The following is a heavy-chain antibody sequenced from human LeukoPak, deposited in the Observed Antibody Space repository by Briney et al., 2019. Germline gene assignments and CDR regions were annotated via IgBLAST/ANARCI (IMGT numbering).Heavy chain of an antibody. D-gene: IGHD1-26*01. CDR2: TYYRSKWYN. J-gene: IGHJ4*02. V-gene: IGHV6-1*01. CDR3: ARGATPRFDY. CDR1: GGSVSSNSAA. Sequence: SQTLSLTCAISGGSVSSNSAAGNWIRPSPSRGLEWLGRTYYRSKWYNDYAVSVKSRITINSETYKHQFSLQLNSVTPEDTAVYFCARGATPRFDYWGQGTLVTVSS.